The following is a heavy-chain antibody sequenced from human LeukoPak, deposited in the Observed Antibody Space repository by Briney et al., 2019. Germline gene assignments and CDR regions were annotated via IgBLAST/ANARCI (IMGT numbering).Heavy chain of an antibody. D-gene: IGHD3-10*01. CDR3: ARVLSGADCSSTSCLEYYYGSGSYYRGWFDP. CDR1: GYTFTSYA. Sequence: ASVKVSCKASGYTFTSYAMNWVRQAPGQGLEWMGWINPNSGGSNYAQKFQGWVTMTRDTSISTAYMELSSLRSEDTAVYYCARVLSGADCSSTSCLEYYYGSGSYYRGWFDPWGQGTLVTVSS. J-gene: IGHJ5*02. CDR2: INPNSGGS. V-gene: IGHV1-2*04.